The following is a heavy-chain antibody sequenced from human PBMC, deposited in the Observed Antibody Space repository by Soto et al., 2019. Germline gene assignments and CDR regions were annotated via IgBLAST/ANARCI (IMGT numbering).Heavy chain of an antibody. Sequence: QVQLQESGPGLVKPSETLSLTCTVSGGSVSSDTHYWSWIRQPPGKRLEWIGFIYSSGSTNYNPSLKSRVTMSVDTSKNQFSLKLRSVIVADTAVYHCARFVRSCSGTTCYTRADVWGHWTTVTVSS. D-gene: IGHD2-2*02. J-gene: IGHJ6*02. CDR2: IYSSGST. CDR1: GGSVSSDTHY. CDR3: ARFVRSCSGTTCYTRADV. V-gene: IGHV4-61*01.